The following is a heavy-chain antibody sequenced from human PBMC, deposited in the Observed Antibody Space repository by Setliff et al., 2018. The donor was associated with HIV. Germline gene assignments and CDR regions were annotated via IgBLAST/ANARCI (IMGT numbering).Heavy chain of an antibody. D-gene: IGHD3-22*01. CDR2: IYYSGST. CDR1: RDSINGHW. Sequence: TSETLSLTCTVSRDSINGHWWSWIRQPPGKGLEWIGYIYYSGSTNYNPSLKSRVTISVATSKNQFSLKLNSVTTADTAVYYCARSRTSSGYYGVTGYGMDVWGQGTTVTVSS. J-gene: IGHJ6*02. CDR3: ARSRTSSGYYGVTGYGMDV. V-gene: IGHV4-59*11.